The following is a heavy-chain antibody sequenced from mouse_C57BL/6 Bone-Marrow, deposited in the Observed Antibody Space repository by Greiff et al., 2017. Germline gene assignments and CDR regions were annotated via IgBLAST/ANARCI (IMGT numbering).Heavy chain of an antibody. V-gene: IGHV1-53*01. CDR1: GYTFTSYW. D-gene: IGHD2-3*01. CDR2: INPSNGGT. Sequence: QVQLKQSGTELVKPGASVKLSCKASGYTFTSYWMHWVKQRPGQGLEWIGNINPSNGGTNYNEKFKSKATLTVDKSSSTAYMQLSSLTSEDSAVYYCARWGLLAFMDYWGQGTSVTVSS. J-gene: IGHJ4*01. CDR3: ARWGLLAFMDY.